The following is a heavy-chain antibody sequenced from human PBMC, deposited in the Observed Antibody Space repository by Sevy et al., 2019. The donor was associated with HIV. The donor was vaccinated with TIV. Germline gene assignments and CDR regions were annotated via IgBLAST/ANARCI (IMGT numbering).Heavy chain of an antibody. CDR2: ISSRGDII. V-gene: IGHV3-48*02. J-gene: IGHJ4*02. CDR1: GFTFSSYS. Sequence: GGSLRLSCAASGFTFSSYSMNWVRRAPGKGLEWVSYISSRGDIIYYADSVKGRFTISRDNAKNSLFLQMNSLRDEDTAVYYCATEGRDSSGYYFLYYYWGQGTLVTVSS. CDR3: ATEGRDSSGYYFLYYY. D-gene: IGHD3-22*01.